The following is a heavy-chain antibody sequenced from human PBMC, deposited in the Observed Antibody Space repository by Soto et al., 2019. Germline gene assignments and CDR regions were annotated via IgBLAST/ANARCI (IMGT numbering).Heavy chain of an antibody. J-gene: IGHJ4*02. CDR1: GFTFRNYV. CDR3: TKDRAPPRNY. CDR2: ISSDGSNK. D-gene: IGHD3-16*01. V-gene: IGHV3-30*18. Sequence: QVQLVESGGGVVQPGRSLSLSCAASGFTFRNYVMHWVRQAPGKGLEWVAVISSDGSNKYYADSVKGRFTISRDNSKKTLYLQMNSLRIEDTALDYCTKDRAPPRNYWGPGTLVTVSS.